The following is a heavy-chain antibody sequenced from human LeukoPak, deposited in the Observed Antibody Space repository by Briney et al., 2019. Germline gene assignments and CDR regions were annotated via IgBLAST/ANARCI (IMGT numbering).Heavy chain of an antibody. J-gene: IGHJ4*02. CDR3: ARERALSVPAAILDY. CDR2: IKQDGSEK. Sequence: GGSLRLSCAASGFTFSSYAMSWVRQAPGKGLEWVANIKQDGSEKYYVDSVKGRFTISRDNAKNSLYLQMNSLRAEDTAVYYCARERALSVPAAILDYWGQGTLVTVSS. D-gene: IGHD2-2*02. CDR1: GFTFSSYA. V-gene: IGHV3-7*01.